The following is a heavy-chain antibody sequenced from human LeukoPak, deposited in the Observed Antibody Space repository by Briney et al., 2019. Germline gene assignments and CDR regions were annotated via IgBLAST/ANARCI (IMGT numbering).Heavy chain of an antibody. CDR2: IYYSGST. CDR3: ARYQTNVLTGYYWFDP. CDR1: GVSVSSGSYY. D-gene: IGHD3-9*01. Sequence: SETLSLTCTVSGVSVSSGSYYWSWIRQPPGKGLEWIGYIYYSGSTNYNPSLKSRVTISVDTSKNQFSLKLSSVTAADTAVYYCARYQTNVLTGYYWFDPWGQGTLVTVSS. V-gene: IGHV4-61*01. J-gene: IGHJ5*02.